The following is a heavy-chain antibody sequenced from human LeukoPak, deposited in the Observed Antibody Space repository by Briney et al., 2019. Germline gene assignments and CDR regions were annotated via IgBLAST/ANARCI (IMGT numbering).Heavy chain of an antibody. V-gene: IGHV3-74*03. CDR3: ANAEYYYDSSGYSNFDY. CDR2: IYIDGSRT. D-gene: IGHD3-22*01. J-gene: IGHJ4*02. Sequence: GGSLRLSCAGSGFSLSNYWMHWVRQGPGKGLAWVSRIYIDGSRTTYADSVKGRFTISGDNAKNTLYLQMNSLRAEDTAVYYCANAEYYYDSSGYSNFDYWGQGTLVTVSS. CDR1: GFSLSNYW.